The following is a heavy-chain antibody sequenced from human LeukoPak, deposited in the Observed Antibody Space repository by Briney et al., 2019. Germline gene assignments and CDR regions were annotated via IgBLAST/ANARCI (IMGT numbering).Heavy chain of an antibody. CDR2: INHSGST. D-gene: IGHD6-19*01. Sequence: PSETLSLTCAVYGGSFSGYYWSWIRQPPGKGLEWIGEINHSGSTNYNPSLKSRVTISVDTSKNQFSLKLSSVTAADTAVYYCARESYSGGWYRAKTGVFWDYWGQGTLVTVSS. CDR1: GGSFSGYY. CDR3: ARESYSGGWYRAKTGVFWDY. J-gene: IGHJ4*02. V-gene: IGHV4-34*01.